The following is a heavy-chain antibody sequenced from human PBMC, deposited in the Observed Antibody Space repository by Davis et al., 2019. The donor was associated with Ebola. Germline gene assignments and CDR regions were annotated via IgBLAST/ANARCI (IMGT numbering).Heavy chain of an antibody. CDR3: ARQGWSGYSLRHWLDP. Sequence: SETLSLTCAVYGGSFSGYYWSWIRQSPGEGLEWIGEINHSGSTNYNPSLKSRVTISVDTSKNQFSLKLRSVTAADTAVYYCARQGWSGYSLRHWLDPWGRGTLVTVSS. CDR1: GGSFSGYY. CDR2: INHSGST. V-gene: IGHV4-34*01. D-gene: IGHD3-3*01. J-gene: IGHJ5*02.